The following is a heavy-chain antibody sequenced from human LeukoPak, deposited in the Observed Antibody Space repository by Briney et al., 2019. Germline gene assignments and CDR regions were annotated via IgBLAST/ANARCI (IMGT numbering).Heavy chain of an antibody. Sequence: GGSLRLSCAASGFTFDTYAMNWVRQAPGKGLEWVSSITSSGSYVYYADSVKGRFTISRDNAKNSVYLQMNSLRAEDTAVYYCARDLYTIEQVYDYWGQGTLVAVSS. V-gene: IGHV3-21*01. CDR3: ARDLYTIEQVYDY. J-gene: IGHJ4*02. D-gene: IGHD2-2*02. CDR1: GFTFDTYA. CDR2: ITSSGSYV.